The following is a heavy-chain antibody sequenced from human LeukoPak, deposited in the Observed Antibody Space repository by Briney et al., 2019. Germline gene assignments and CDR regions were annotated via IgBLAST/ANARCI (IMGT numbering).Heavy chain of an antibody. CDR1: GGSFSGYY. CDR2: INHSGST. Sequence: PSETLSLTCAVYGGSFSGYYWSWIRQPPGKGLEWIGEINHSGSTNYNPSLKSRVTISVDTSKNQFSLKLSSVTAADTAVYYCASSKRYCSGGSCYSYNYWGQGTPVTVSS. CDR3: ASSKRYCSGGSCYSYNY. V-gene: IGHV4-34*01. D-gene: IGHD2-15*01. J-gene: IGHJ4*02.